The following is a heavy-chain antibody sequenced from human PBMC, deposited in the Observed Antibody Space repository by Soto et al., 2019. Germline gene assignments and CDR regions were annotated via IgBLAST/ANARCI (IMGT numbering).Heavy chain of an antibody. CDR2: IWHDGNNK. CDR3: ASDLVGASDSYGLDV. J-gene: IGHJ6*02. V-gene: IGHV3-33*01. D-gene: IGHD1-26*01. CDR1: GFTFSNYG. Sequence: QVQLVESGGGVVQPGRSLRLSCAASGFTFSNYGMHWVHQAPGKGLEWVAIIWHDGNNKYYADSVRGRFIISRDNSKNRLYLQMNSLRAEDTAVYYCASDLVGASDSYGLDVWGQGTPVTVSS.